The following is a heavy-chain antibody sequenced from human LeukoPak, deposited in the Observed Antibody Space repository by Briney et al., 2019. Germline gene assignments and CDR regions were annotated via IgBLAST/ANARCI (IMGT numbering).Heavy chain of an antibody. CDR1: GGTFSSYT. CDR3: ARHSTVTTY. V-gene: IGHV1-8*02. Sequence: ASVKVSCKASGGTFSSYTISWVRQAPGQGLEWMGWMNPNSGNTGYAQKFQGRVTMTRNTSISTAYMELSSLRSEDTAVYYCARHSTVTTYWGQGTLVTVSS. J-gene: IGHJ4*02. D-gene: IGHD4-17*01. CDR2: MNPNSGNT.